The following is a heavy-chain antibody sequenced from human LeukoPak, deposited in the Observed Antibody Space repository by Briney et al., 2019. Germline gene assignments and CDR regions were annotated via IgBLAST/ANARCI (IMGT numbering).Heavy chain of an antibody. CDR1: GGSISSSSYY. D-gene: IGHD1-26*01. CDR2: IYYSGST. J-gene: IGHJ5*02. Sequence: PSETLSLTCTVSGGSISSSSYYWGWIRQPPGKGLEWIGSIYYSGSTYYNPSPKSRVTISVDTSKNQFSLKLSSVTAADTAVYYCARHSGSYYPGINWFDPWGQGTLVTVSS. CDR3: ARHSGSYYPGINWFDP. V-gene: IGHV4-39*01.